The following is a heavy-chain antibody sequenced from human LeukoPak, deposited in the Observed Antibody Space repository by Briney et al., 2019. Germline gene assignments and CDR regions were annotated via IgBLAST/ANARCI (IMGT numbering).Heavy chain of an antibody. D-gene: IGHD3-9*01. V-gene: IGHV3-23*01. CDR3: ANDILTGYYTGYYYGMDV. J-gene: IGHJ6*02. CDR2: ISGSGGST. CDR1: GFTFSSYA. Sequence: QPGGSLRLSCAASGFTFSSYAMSWVRQAPGKGLEWVSAISGSGGSTYHADSVKGRFTISRDNSKNTLYLQMNSLRAEDTAVYYCANDILTGYYTGYYYGMDVWGQGTTVTVSS.